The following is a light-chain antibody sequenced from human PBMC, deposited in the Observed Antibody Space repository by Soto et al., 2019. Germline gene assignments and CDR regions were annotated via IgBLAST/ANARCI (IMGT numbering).Light chain of an antibody. V-gene: IGKV1-5*01. CDR2: DAS. Sequence: DIQMTQSPSTLSATAVDRVTITCRASQSISSWLAWYQQKPGKAPKLLIYDASSLESGVPSRFSGSGSGTEFTLTISSLQPDDFATYYCQQYNNYSTFGQGTKVDNK. CDR1: QSISSW. CDR3: QQYNNYST. J-gene: IGKJ1*01.